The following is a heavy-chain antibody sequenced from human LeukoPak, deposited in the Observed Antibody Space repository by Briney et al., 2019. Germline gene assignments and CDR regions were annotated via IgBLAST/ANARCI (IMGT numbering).Heavy chain of an antibody. CDR2: ISVSGANT. D-gene: IGHD3-16*01. CDR3: ANTLGGDHYVDMDV. CDR1: GFTFSSYA. Sequence: GGSLGLSCAASGFTFSSYAMSWVRQAPGKGLEWVSAISVSGANTYYADSVKGRFTISRDNSKNTLYLQMNSLKPEDTAVYYCANTLGGDHYVDMDVWGKGTTVTVSS. J-gene: IGHJ6*03. V-gene: IGHV3-23*01.